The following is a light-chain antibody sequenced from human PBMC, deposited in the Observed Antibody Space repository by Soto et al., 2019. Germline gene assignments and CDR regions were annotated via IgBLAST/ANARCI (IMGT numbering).Light chain of an antibody. J-gene: IGLJ1*01. V-gene: IGLV2-8*01. CDR2: EVT. Sequence: QSALTQPPSASGSPGQSVAISCTGTSSDIGGYNFVSWYQQHPGKAPKLMIFEVTRRPSGVPDRFSGSKSGNTATLVVSGLQPEDEADYYCSSHGGSNNPFVFVTGTKLTVL. CDR3: SSHGGSNNPFV. CDR1: SSDIGGYNF.